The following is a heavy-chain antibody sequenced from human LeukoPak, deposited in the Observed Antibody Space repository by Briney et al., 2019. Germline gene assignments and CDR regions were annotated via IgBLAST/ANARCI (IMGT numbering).Heavy chain of an antibody. CDR1: GYTFTGYY. Sequence: ASVKVSCKASGYTFTGYYMHWVRQAPGQGLEWMGWINPNSGDTKFAQKFQDRVTMTRDTSISTAYMELSRLASDDTAVYYCARVRDKISSGIDYWGQGTLVTVSS. CDR2: INPNSGDT. J-gene: IGHJ4*02. V-gene: IGHV1-2*02. CDR3: ARVRDKISSGIDY. D-gene: IGHD3-22*01.